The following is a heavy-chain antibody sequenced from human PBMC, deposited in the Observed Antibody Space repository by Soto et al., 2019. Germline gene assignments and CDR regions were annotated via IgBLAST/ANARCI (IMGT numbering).Heavy chain of an antibody. D-gene: IGHD6-19*01. J-gene: IGHJ4*02. CDR1: GGSIISDY. CDR3: ARGGWYEAH. CDR2: SHNSGST. V-gene: IGHV4-59*08. Sequence: QVQLQESGPGLVKPSETLSLTCTVYGGSIISDYWSWIRQPPGKGLEWIGYSHNSGSTDYNPSLKGRVTISVDASRNEFSLKLRSVTAADTAVYYCARGGWYEAHWGQGTLVTVSS.